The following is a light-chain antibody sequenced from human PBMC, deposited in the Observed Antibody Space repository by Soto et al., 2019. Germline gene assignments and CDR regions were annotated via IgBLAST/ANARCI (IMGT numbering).Light chain of an antibody. CDR3: CSYAGSYTFYV. V-gene: IGLV2-11*01. CDR2: DVS. J-gene: IGLJ1*01. Sequence: QSVLNQPASVSGSPGQSITISCTGTSSDVESYNLVSWYQQHPGKAPKVMIYDVSKRPSGVPDRFSGSRSGNTASLTLSGLQAEDEADYYCCSYAGSYTFYVFGTGTKVTVL. CDR1: SSDVESYNL.